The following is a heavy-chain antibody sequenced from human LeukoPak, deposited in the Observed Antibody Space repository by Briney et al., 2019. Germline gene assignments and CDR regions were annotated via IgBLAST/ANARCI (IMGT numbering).Heavy chain of an antibody. CDR3: AREWVEYSNTWSHFDY. D-gene: IGHD6-13*01. CDR2: ISSNGDST. J-gene: IGHJ4*02. CDR1: GFIFRNYA. V-gene: IGHV3-64*01. Sequence: GGSLRLSCVASGFIFRNYAMHWVRQAPGKGLEYVSAISSNGDSTYYANSVKGRFTISRDNSKNTLYLQMGSLRAEDMGVYYCAREWVEYSNTWSHFDYWGQGTLVTVSS.